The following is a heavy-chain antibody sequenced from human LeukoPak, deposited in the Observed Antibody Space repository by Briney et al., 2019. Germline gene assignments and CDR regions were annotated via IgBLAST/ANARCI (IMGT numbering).Heavy chain of an antibody. CDR2: ISSSSFKI. CDR3: VRDPSYGSSWYYYMDV. D-gene: IGHD6-13*01. J-gene: IGHJ3*01. V-gene: IGHV3-48*04. Sequence: GGSLRLSCVASGFTFSRYAMNWVRQAPGKGLEWVSYISSSSFKIGYADSVKGRFTISRDNSKNSLYLQMDSLRVEDTAVYYCVRDPSYGSSWYYYMDVWGQGTMITVSS. CDR1: GFTFSRYA.